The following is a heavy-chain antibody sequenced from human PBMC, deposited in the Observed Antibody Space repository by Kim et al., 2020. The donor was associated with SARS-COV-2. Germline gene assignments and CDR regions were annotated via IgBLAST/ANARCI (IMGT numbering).Heavy chain of an antibody. CDR1: GFTFSSYS. Sequence: GGSLRLSCAASGFTFSSYSMNWVRQAPGKGLEWVAFISYDGSNKYYADSVKGRFTISRDNAKNTLYLQMNSLRAEDTAVYYCARGLAAAGIDAFDICG. D-gene: IGHD6-13*01. J-gene: IGHJ3*02. CDR3: ARGLAAAGIDAFDI. CDR2: ISYDGSNK. V-gene: IGHV3-30-3*01.